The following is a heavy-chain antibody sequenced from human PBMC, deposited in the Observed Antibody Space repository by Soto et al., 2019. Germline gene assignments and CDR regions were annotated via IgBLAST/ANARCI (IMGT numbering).Heavy chain of an antibody. CDR1: GGSISSYY. D-gene: IGHD3-16*01. CDR3: ARRWGRSFDY. CDR2: IYYSGST. Sequence: QVQLQESGPGLEKPSETLSLTCTVSGGSISSYYWSWIRQPPGKGLEWIGYIYYSGSTNYNPSLKSRVTIPVDTSKYQFPLKLSSVTAADTAVYYCARRWGRSFDYWGQGTLVTVSS. V-gene: IGHV4-59*08. J-gene: IGHJ4*02.